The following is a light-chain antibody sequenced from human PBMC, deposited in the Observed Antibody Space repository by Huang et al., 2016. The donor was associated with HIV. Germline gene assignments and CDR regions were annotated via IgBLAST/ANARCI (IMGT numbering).Light chain of an antibody. CDR2: AAS. J-gene: IGKJ2*01. V-gene: IGKV1-39*01. Sequence: DIQMTQSPTSLSASVGDRVTITCRASQTINNYVNWYQQKPGKAPKLLLYAASSLQNGVPARFSGSGSGTDFNLTISSLQPEDFGTFYCQQSYSTPAFGQGTNLEIK. CDR3: QQSYSTPA. CDR1: QTINNY.